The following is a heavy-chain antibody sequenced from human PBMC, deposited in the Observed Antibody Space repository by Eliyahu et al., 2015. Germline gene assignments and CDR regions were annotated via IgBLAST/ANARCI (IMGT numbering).Heavy chain of an antibody. V-gene: IGHV4-31*03. D-gene: IGHD3-22*01. CDR2: IYYXGST. J-gene: IGHJ4*02. CDR3: ARGGIHPYYDSDLNYFDY. Sequence: QVQLQESGPGLVKPSQTLSLTCTXSGGXIXSGGYYWSWIRQHPGKGLEWIGYIYYXGSTYYNPSLXSRVTISVDTSKNQFSLKLSSVTAADTAVYYCARGGIHPYYDSDLNYFDYWGQGTLVTVSS. CDR1: GGXIXSGGYY.